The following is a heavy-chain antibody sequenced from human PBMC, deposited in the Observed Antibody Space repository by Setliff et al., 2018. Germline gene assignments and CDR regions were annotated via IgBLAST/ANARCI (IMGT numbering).Heavy chain of an antibody. V-gene: IGHV3-15*07. CDR3: TTAHYTGNSRTLDF. CDR1: GFTFSTAW. CDR2: IKSEIAGGTT. Sequence: GGSLRLSCAASGFTFSTAWMNWVRQAPGKGLEWVGRIKSEIAGGTTDYGAPVKGRFTISRDDSKNTLLLQMNNLKTEDTALYYCTTAHYTGNSRTLDFWGPGTLVTVSS. D-gene: IGHD1-26*01. J-gene: IGHJ4*02.